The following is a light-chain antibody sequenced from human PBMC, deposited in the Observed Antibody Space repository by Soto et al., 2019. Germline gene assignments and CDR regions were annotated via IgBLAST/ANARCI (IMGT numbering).Light chain of an antibody. CDR1: QNVYSNY. J-gene: IGKJ1*01. V-gene: IGKV3-20*01. Sequence: DIELTQSPGTLSLSPGERATLSCRASQNVYSNYLAWYQQKPGHAPRLLIYAAFVRATGIPDRFSGSGSGTDVTLTISGLEPEDFAVYYCQQYDSSPRTFGQGTKVEIK. CDR3: QQYDSSPRT. CDR2: AAF.